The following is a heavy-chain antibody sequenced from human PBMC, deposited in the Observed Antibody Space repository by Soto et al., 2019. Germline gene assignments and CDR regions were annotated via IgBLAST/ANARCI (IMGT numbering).Heavy chain of an antibody. D-gene: IGHD6-13*01. Sequence: EVQLVESGGGLAQPGGSLRLSCAASGFTLSRHWMHWVRQAPGKGLVWVSRINRDGSTINYDDSVRGRYTISRDNAKNTLSLQMNSRRVEDTAVYYCARVADCTYSSNCNGRAAFDMWGQGTMVTVSS. V-gene: IGHV3-74*01. CDR1: GFTLSRHW. J-gene: IGHJ3*02. CDR3: ARVADCTYSSNCNGRAAFDM. CDR2: INRDGSTI.